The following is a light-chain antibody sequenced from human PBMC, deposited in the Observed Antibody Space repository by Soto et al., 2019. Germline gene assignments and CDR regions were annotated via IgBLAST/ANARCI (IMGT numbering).Light chain of an antibody. CDR2: DAS. CDR1: QSVSSY. J-gene: IGKJ4*02. Sequence: EIVLTQSPATLSLSPGERATLSCRASQSVSSYLAWYQQKPGQAPRLLIYDASNRATGIPARFSGSGSGTDFTVTIGSLEPEDLAVYYCQAPSNWLKCGGGTKVEIK. CDR3: QAPSNWLK. V-gene: IGKV3-11*01.